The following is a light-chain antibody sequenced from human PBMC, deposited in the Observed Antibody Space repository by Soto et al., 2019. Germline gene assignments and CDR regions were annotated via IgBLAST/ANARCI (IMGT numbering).Light chain of an antibody. CDR3: QRYGSSLYT. J-gene: IGKJ2*01. V-gene: IGKV3-20*01. CDR2: GAS. Sequence: EIVLTQSPGTLSLSPGERATLSCRASQSVSSSYLAWYQQKPGQAPRLLIYGASSRATGIPDRFSGSGSGTDFTLTIRRLEPEDFAVYYCQRYGSSLYTFGQGTKLEIK. CDR1: QSVSSSY.